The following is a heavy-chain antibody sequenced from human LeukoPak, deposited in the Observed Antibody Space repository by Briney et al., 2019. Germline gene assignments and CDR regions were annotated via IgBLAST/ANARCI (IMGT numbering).Heavy chain of an antibody. CDR3: ARRVGSRGYSYGYDY. D-gene: IGHD5-18*01. CDR1: GYSFTSYW. V-gene: IGHV5-51*01. CDR2: IYPGDSDT. Sequence: GESLQISCQGSGYSFTSYWIGWERQMPGKGLEWMGIIYPGDSDTRYSPSFQGQVTISADKSISTAYLQWSSLKASDTAMYYCARRVGSRGYSYGYDYWGQGTLVTVSS. J-gene: IGHJ4*02.